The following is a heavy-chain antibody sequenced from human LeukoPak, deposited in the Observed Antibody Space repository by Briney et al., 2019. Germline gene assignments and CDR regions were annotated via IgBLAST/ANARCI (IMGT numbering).Heavy chain of an antibody. CDR2: ISSSSIYI. D-gene: IGHD6-19*01. CDR3: ARESYSSGWYFYYYYYMDV. CDR1: EFTFSNK. Sequence: GGSLRLSCAASEFTFSNKMNWVRQAPGKGLEWVSSISSSSIYIYYADSVKGRFTISRDNAKNSLYLQMNSLRAEDTAVYYCARESYSSGWYFYYYYYMDVWGKGTTVTVSS. J-gene: IGHJ6*03. V-gene: IGHV3-21*01.